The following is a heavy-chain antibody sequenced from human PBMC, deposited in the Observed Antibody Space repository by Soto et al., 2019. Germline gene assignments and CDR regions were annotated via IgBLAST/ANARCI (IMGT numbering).Heavy chain of an antibody. J-gene: IGHJ3*02. Sequence: SETLSLTCTVSGGSISSGGYYWSWIRQHPGKGLEWIGYIYYSGSTYYNPSLKSRVTISVDTSKNQFSLKLSSVTAADTAVYYCARWEDIVVVPAALNAFDIWGQGTMVTVSS. D-gene: IGHD2-2*01. V-gene: IGHV4-31*03. CDR3: ARWEDIVVVPAALNAFDI. CDR1: GGSISSGGYY. CDR2: IYYSGST.